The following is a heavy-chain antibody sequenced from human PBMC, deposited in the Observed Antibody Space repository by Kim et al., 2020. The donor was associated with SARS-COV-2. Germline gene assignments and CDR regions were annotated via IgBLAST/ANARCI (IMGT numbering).Heavy chain of an antibody. CDR3: ARAPLMKYYYDSGSHFDY. CDR2: INPSGGST. V-gene: IGHV1-46*01. Sequence: ASVKVSCKASGYTFTSYYMHWVRQAPGQGLEWMGIINPSGGSTSYAQKFQGRVTMTRDTSTSTVYMELSSLRSEDTAVYYCARAPLMKYYYDSGSHFDYWGQGTLVTVSS. CDR1: GYTFTSYY. J-gene: IGHJ4*02. D-gene: IGHD3-22*01.